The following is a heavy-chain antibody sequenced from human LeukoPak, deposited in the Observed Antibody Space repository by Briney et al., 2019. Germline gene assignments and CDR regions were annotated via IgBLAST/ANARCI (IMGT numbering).Heavy chain of an antibody. CDR3: AKEGPRWVAATHRYYGMDV. CDR2: ISYDGSNK. Sequence: GRSLRLSCAVSGFTFSSYGMHWVRQAPGKGLEWVAVISYDGSNKYYADSVKGRFTISRDNSKNTLYLQMNSLRAEDTAVYYCAKEGPRWVAATHRYYGMDVWGQGTTVTVSS. D-gene: IGHD2-15*01. J-gene: IGHJ6*02. CDR1: GFTFSSYG. V-gene: IGHV3-30*18.